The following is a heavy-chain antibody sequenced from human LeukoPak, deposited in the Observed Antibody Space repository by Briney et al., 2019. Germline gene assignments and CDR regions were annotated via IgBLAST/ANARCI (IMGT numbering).Heavy chain of an antibody. CDR1: GFTFGDYA. CDR2: ISGSGSST. J-gene: IGHJ4*02. Sequence: GGSLRLSCTASGFTFGDYAMSWVRQAPGKGLEWVSSISGSGSSTYYADSVKGRFTISRDNSKNTLDLQMNSLRAEDTAVYYCAKDHYYGSGSPGGWGQGTLVTVSS. CDR3: AKDHYYGSGSPGG. D-gene: IGHD3-10*01. V-gene: IGHV3-23*01.